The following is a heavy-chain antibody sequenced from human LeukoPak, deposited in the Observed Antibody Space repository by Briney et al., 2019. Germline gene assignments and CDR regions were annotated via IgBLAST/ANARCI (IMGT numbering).Heavy chain of an antibody. CDR2: INHNSGGT. J-gene: IGHJ4*02. Sequence: ASVKVSCKASGYTFTGYYMHWVRQAPGQGLEWMGWINHNSGGTNYAQKFQGRVTMTRDTSISTAYMELSRLRSDDTAVYYCARENGYYDSSGYYRPYGYWGQGTLVTVSS. CDR3: ARENGYYDSSGYYRPYGY. D-gene: IGHD3-22*01. V-gene: IGHV1-2*02. CDR1: GYTFTGYY.